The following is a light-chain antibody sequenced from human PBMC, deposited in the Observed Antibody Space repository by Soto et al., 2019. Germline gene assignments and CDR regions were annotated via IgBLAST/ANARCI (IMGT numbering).Light chain of an antibody. Sequence: EIVLTQSPGTLSLSPGERATLSCRASQSVSSSYLAWDQQKPGQAPRLLIYGASSRATGIPDRFSGSGSGKDFTLTISRLEPEDFAVYYCQQYGSSPPYTFGQGTKLEIK. CDR1: QSVSSSY. V-gene: IGKV3-20*01. CDR3: QQYGSSPPYT. CDR2: GAS. J-gene: IGKJ2*01.